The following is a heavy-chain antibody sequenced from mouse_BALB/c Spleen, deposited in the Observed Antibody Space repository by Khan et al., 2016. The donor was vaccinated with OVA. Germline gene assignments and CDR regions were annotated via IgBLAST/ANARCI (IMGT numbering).Heavy chain of an antibody. CDR3: ARGNYYGYAVDY. D-gene: IGHD1-1*01. Sequence: EVQLQESGPGLVKPSQSLSLTCTVNGYSITSNYAWNWIRQFPGNKLEWMGYISYSGSTNYNPSLKSRLSLTRDTSKNQFFLLLHSVTTEDSATYYCARGNYYGYAVDYWGQGTAVTVSS. J-gene: IGHJ4*01. CDR1: GYSITSNYA. V-gene: IGHV3-2*02. CDR2: ISYSGST.